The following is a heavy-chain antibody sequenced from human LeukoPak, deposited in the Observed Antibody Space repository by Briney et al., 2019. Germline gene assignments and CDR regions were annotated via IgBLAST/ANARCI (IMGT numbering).Heavy chain of an antibody. D-gene: IGHD3-22*01. V-gene: IGHV3-23*01. CDR3: ARTTELNYYDTSGYYYDY. CDR2: IAISGGDG. CDR1: GFTFSTYA. Sequence: QSGGSLRLSCAASGFTFSTYAMTWVRQAPGEGLEWVSSIAISGGDGHYADSVRDRFTISRDDSKNTVYLQMNSLRAEDTALYYCARTTELNYYDTSGYYYDYWGQGALVTVAS. J-gene: IGHJ4*02.